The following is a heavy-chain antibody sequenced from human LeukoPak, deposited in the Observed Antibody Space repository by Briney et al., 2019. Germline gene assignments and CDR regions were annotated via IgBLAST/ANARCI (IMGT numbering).Heavy chain of an antibody. V-gene: IGHV1-2*02. D-gene: IGHD5-18*01. Sequence: ASVKVSCKASGYTFTGYYMHWVRQAPGQGLEWMGWINPNSGGTNYAQKFQGRVTMTRDTSISTAYMELSRLRSDDTAVYYCARGYRGYSYGYYYYYMDAWGKGTTVTVSS. CDR2: INPNSGGT. CDR1: GYTFTGYY. J-gene: IGHJ6*03. CDR3: ARGYRGYSYGYYYYYMDA.